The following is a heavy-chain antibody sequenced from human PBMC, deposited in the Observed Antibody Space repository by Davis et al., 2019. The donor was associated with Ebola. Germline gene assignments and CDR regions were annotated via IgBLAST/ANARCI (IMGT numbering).Heavy chain of an antibody. Sequence: PGGSLRLSCAASGFTFSSYGMHWVRQAPGKGLEWVAVIWYDGSNKYYADSVKGRFTISGDNSKNTLYLQMNSLRAEDTAVYYCARDSMPARPFHTNWFDPWGQGTLVTVSS. V-gene: IGHV3-33*01. CDR1: GFTFSSYG. CDR3: ARDSMPARPFHTNWFDP. CDR2: IWYDGSNK. D-gene: IGHD2/OR15-2a*01. J-gene: IGHJ5*02.